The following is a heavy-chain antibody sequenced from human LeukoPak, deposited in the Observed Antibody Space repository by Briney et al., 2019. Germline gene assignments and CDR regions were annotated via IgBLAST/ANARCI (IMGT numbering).Heavy chain of an antibody. J-gene: IGHJ3*02. V-gene: IGHV1-8*01. Sequence: ASVKVSCKASGYTFTSYEINWVRQATGQGLEWMGWMNPNSGNTGYAQKFQGRVTMTRNTSISTAYMELSSPRSADTAVYYCARRRGSRTFDIWGKGTMVTVSS. CDR3: ARRRGSRTFDI. CDR1: GYTFTSYE. CDR2: MNPNSGNT. D-gene: IGHD3-10*01.